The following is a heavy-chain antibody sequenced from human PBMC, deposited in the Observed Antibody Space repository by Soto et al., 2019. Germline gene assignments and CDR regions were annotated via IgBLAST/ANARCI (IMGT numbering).Heavy chain of an antibody. CDR3: AMLGGWSGGSSGMDV. J-gene: IGHJ6*02. D-gene: IGHD6-19*01. CDR2: IRRKANSYTK. V-gene: IGHV3-72*01. CDR1: GLIFSDYH. Sequence: EVQLVESGGGLVQPGGSLRLSCAASGLIFSDYHMDWVRQAPGKGLEWVGRIRRKANSYTKEYAASVKGRFTISRDDSKNSLYLQMNRLKSEDTAVYYCAMLGGWSGGSSGMDVWGQGTTVTVSS.